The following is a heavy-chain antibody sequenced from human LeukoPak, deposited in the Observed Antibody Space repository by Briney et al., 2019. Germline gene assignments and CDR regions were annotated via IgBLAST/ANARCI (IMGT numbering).Heavy chain of an antibody. CDR3: VKEGTGTTSVFDY. J-gene: IGHJ4*02. CDR1: GYTFTSYG. Sequence: ASVKVSCKASGYTFTSYGISWVRQAPGQGLEWMGWINPDSGGANYVQKFQGRVTMTRDTSITTAYMELSRLRSDDTAVYYCVKEGTGTTSVFDYWGQGTLVTVSS. V-gene: IGHV1-2*02. CDR2: INPDSGGA. D-gene: IGHD1-1*01.